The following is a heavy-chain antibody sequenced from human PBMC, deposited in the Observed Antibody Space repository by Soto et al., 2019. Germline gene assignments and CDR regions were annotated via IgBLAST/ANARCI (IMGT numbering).Heavy chain of an antibody. V-gene: IGHV1-8*01. CDR1: GYTFTSYD. D-gene: IGHD3-16*02. CDR3: ARGLTYDYVWGSYRGHAFDI. Sequence: GASVKVSCKASGYTFTSYDINWVRQATGQGLEWMGWMNPNSGNTGYAQKFQGRVTMTRNTSISTAYMELSSLRSEDTAVYYCARGLTYDYVWGSYRGHAFDIWGKGTMVTVSS. CDR2: MNPNSGNT. J-gene: IGHJ3*02.